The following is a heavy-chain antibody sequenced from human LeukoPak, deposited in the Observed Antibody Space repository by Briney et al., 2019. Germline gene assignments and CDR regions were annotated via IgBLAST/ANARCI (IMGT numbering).Heavy chain of an antibody. V-gene: IGHV4-59*01. CDR1: GGSISSYY. D-gene: IGHD6-6*01. CDR3: ARVDEYSSFFGP. CDR2: IYYSGST. Sequence: SETLSLTCTVSGGSISSYYWSWIRQPPGKGLEWIGYIYYSGSTNYNPSLKSRVTISVDTSKNQFSLKLSSVTAADTAVYYCARVDEYSSFFGPWGQGTLVTVSS. J-gene: IGHJ5*02.